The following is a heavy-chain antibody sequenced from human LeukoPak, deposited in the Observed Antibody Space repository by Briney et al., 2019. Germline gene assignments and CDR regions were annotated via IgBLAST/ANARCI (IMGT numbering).Heavy chain of an antibody. V-gene: IGHV3-7*03. CDR2: IKQDGSDK. CDR1: GFTFTKYW. J-gene: IGHJ5*02. D-gene: IGHD6-6*01. CDR3: AKDPSHKVRFDP. Sequence: GGSLRLSCAASGFTFTKYWMTWVRQAPGKGLEWVGNIKQDGSDKNYMDSVKGRFTISRDNTKNSVYLQMSSLRAEDTAVYYCAKDPSHKVRFDPWSQGTLVTVSS.